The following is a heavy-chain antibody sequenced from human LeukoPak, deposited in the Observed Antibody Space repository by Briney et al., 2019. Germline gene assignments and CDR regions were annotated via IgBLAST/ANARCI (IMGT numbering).Heavy chain of an antibody. J-gene: IGHJ4*02. Sequence: GGSLRLSCAASGFTFSSYWMNWVRQAPGKGLEWVSVIYSGGSTYYADSVKGRFTISRDNSKNTLYLQMNSLRAEDTAVYYCAREIAVAGTINWGQGTLVTVSS. CDR3: AREIAVAGTIN. V-gene: IGHV3-53*01. D-gene: IGHD6-19*01. CDR2: IYSGGST. CDR1: GFTFSSYW.